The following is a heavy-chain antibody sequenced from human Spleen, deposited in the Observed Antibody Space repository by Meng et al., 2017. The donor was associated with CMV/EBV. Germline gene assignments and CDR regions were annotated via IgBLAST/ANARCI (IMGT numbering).Heavy chain of an antibody. Sequence: FSDYSMNWVRQAPGKRLEWVASISRSDTFIYYADSVKGRFTVSRDNANSSLYLQMNSLRSDDMAVYYCARDGSYYDSWSGYYTFDYWGQGTLVTVSS. D-gene: IGHD3-3*01. CDR3: ARDGSYYDSWSGYYTFDY. V-gene: IGHV3-21*01. CDR1: FSDYS. J-gene: IGHJ4*02. CDR2: ISRSDTFI.